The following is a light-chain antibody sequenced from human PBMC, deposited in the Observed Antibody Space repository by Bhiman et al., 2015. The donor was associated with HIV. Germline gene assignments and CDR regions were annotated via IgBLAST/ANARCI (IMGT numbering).Light chain of an antibody. CDR2: KDS. J-gene: IGLJ1*01. Sequence: SYELTQPPSVSVSPGQTARITCSGDALPKQYAYWYQQKPGQAPVLVMYKDSKRPSGIPERISGSSSGTTVTLTISGTQAVDEADYYCQAWDSGTAVFGAGTKVTVL. V-gene: IGLV3-25*02. CDR3: QAWDSGTAV. CDR1: ALPKQY.